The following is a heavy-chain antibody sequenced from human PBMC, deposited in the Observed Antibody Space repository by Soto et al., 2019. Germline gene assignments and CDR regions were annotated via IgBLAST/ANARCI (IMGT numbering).Heavy chain of an antibody. D-gene: IGHD3-22*01. Sequence: ASVKVSCKASGFTFTSSAVQWVRQARGQRLEWIGWIVVGSGNTNYAQKFQERVTITRDMSTSTAYMELSSLRSEDTAVYYCAADLSHYYDSSGGIWGQGTLVTVSS. V-gene: IGHV1-58*01. J-gene: IGHJ4*02. CDR3: AADLSHYYDSSGGI. CDR1: GFTFTSSA. CDR2: IVVGSGNT.